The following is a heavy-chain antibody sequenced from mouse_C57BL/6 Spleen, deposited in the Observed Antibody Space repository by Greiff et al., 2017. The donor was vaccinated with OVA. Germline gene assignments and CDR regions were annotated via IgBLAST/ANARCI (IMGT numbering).Heavy chain of an antibody. CDR1: GYTFTSYW. CDR2: IDPSDSYT. V-gene: IGHV1-69*01. J-gene: IGHJ3*01. Sequence: VQLKQPGAELVMPGASVKLSCKASGYTFTSYWMHWVKQRPGQGLEWIGEIDPSDSYTNYNQKFKGKSTLTVDKSSSTAYMQLSSLTSEDSAVYYCARPLDSSGYWFAYWGQGTLVTVSA. D-gene: IGHD3-2*02. CDR3: ARPLDSSGYWFAY.